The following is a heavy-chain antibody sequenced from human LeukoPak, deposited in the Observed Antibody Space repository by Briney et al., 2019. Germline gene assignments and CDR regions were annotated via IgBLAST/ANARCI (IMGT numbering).Heavy chain of an antibody. Sequence: GGSLRLSRAASGFTVSSNYMSWVPRAPGKALGGVSVIYSGGSTYYADSVKGRFTISRDNAKNSLYLQMNSLRAEDTAVYYCATADSSSWYRGDYWGQGTLVTVSS. D-gene: IGHD6-13*01. CDR3: ATADSSSWYRGDY. J-gene: IGHJ4*02. CDR1: GFTVSSNY. V-gene: IGHV3-66*01. CDR2: IYSGGST.